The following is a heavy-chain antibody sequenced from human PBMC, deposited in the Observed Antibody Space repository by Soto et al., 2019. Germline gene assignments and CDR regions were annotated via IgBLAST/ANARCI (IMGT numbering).Heavy chain of an antibody. V-gene: IGHV3-66*01. CDR2: IYTGGST. Sequence: EVQLVESGGGLVQPGGSLRLSCAASGFTVSSNYMSWVRQAPGKGLEWVSIIYTGGSTYYADSVKGRFTISRDNSKDTLYLQMNSLRAEDTAVYYCARDSREMATQVGVGAFDIWGQGTMVTVSS. CDR3: ARDSREMATQVGVGAFDI. D-gene: IGHD5-12*01. J-gene: IGHJ3*02. CDR1: GFTVSSNY.